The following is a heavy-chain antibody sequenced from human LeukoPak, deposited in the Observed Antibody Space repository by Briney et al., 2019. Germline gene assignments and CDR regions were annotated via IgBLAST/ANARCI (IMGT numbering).Heavy chain of an antibody. CDR2: ISSSSSTI. D-gene: IGHD3-10*01. Sequence: PGGSLRLSCAASGFTFSSYSMNWVRQAPGKGLEWVSYISSSSSTIYYADSVKGRFTISRDNAKNSLYLQMNSLRAEDTAVYYCARVRSMVRGVIFDYWGQGTLVTVSS. CDR1: GFTFSSYS. J-gene: IGHJ4*02. V-gene: IGHV3-48*01. CDR3: ARVRSMVRGVIFDY.